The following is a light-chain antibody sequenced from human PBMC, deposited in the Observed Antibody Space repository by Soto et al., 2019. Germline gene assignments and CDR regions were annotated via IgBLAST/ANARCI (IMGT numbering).Light chain of an antibody. V-gene: IGLV1-51*01. CDR3: GTWDSSLTAVV. CDR1: SSNIGKNY. Sequence: QSVLTQPPSVSAAPGQKVTISCSGSSSNIGKNYVSWYQQFPGTAPKLLIYDNNKRPSGIPDRFSGSKSGTSATLDITGLQTGDEAYYYCGTWDSSLTAVVFGGGTKLTVL. J-gene: IGLJ2*01. CDR2: DNN.